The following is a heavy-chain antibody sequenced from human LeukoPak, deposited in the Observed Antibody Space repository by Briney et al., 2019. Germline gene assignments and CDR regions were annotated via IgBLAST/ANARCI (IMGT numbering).Heavy chain of an antibody. V-gene: IGHV4-59*01. CDR1: GGSISSYY. CDR2: IYYSGST. CDR3: ARESSSSWCYFDY. D-gene: IGHD6-13*01. Sequence: SETLSLTCTVSGGSISSYYWSWIRQPPGKGLEWIGYIYYSGSTNYNPSLKSRVTISVDTSKNQFSLKLSSVTAADTAVYYCARESSSSWCYFDYWGQGTLVTVSS. J-gene: IGHJ4*02.